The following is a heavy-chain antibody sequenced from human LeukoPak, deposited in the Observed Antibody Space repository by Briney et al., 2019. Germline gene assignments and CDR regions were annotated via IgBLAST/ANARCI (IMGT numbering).Heavy chain of an antibody. CDR2: ISGSGRRT. CDR3: AKKAFGGVDI. J-gene: IGHJ3*02. CDR1: GFTFSSYA. D-gene: IGHD3-16*01. V-gene: IGHV3-23*01. Sequence: PGGSLRLSCAASGFTFSSYAMSWVCQAPGKGLEWVSAISGSGRRTYSADSVKGRFTISRDNSKNTLYLQMNSLRAEDTAIYYCAKKAFGGVDIWGQGTMVTVSS.